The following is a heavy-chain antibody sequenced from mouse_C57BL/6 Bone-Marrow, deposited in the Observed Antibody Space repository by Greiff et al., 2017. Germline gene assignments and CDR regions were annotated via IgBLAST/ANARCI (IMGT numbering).Heavy chain of an antibody. J-gene: IGHJ3*01. D-gene: IGHD2-1*01. CDR3: APIYYGNFFAY. Sequence: QVQLQQPGAELVKPGASVKLSCKASGCTFTSYWMHWVKQRPGQGLEWIGMIHPNSGSTNYNEKFKSKATLTVDKSSSTAYMQLSSLTSEDSAVYYCAPIYYGNFFAYWGQGTLVTVSA. CDR1: GCTFTSYW. V-gene: IGHV1-64*01. CDR2: IHPNSGST.